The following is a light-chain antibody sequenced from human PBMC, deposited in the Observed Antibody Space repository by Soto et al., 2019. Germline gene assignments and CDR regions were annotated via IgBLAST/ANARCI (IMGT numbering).Light chain of an antibody. V-gene: IGLV2-14*03. J-gene: IGLJ2*01. Sequence: QSALTQPASVSGSPGQSITISCTGATTDVDGYDYVSWYQQHPGQAPKLMIFDVNNRPSGVSGRFSGSKSGDTATLTISRVEAGDEADYYCQVWDSSSDHVVFGGGTKLTVL. CDR1: TTDVDGYDY. CDR2: DVN. CDR3: QVWDSSSDHVV.